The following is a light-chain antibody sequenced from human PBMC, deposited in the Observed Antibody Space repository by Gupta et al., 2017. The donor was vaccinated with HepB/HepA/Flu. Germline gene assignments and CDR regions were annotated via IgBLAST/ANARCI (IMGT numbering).Light chain of an antibody. CDR3: QQLNSSPQA. Sequence: DIQLTQSPSFLSASVGDRVTITCRASQGISSYLAWYQQKPGKAPKLLIYDASTLQSGVSSRFRGSGSGTEFTLTISILQPEDFATYHCQQLNSSPQAFGPGTKVDIK. V-gene: IGKV1-9*01. J-gene: IGKJ3*01. CDR1: QGISSY. CDR2: DAS.